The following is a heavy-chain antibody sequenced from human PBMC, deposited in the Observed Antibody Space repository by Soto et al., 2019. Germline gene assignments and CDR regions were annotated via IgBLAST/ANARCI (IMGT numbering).Heavy chain of an antibody. CDR1: GYTFTGYY. CDR3: ARDLAMVRGVTHYYYYGMDV. CDR2: INPNSGGT. D-gene: IGHD3-10*01. V-gene: IGHV1-2*04. J-gene: IGHJ6*02. Sequence: ASVKVCCKASGYTFTGYYMHWVRQAPGQGLEWMGWINPNSGGTNYAQKFQGWVTMTRDTSISTAYMELSRLRSDDKAVYYCARDLAMVRGVTHYYYYGMDVWRQGTTVTVSS.